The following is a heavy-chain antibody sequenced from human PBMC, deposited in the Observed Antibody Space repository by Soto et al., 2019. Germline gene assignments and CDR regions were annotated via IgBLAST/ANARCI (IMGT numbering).Heavy chain of an antibody. CDR2: IKQDGSEK. CDR3: ARDQEIQLWLQRGHYYYYGMDV. J-gene: IGHJ6*02. CDR1: GFTFSSYW. Sequence: VGSLRLSCAASGFTFSSYWMSWVRQAPGKGLEWVANIKQDGSEKYYVDSVKGRFTISRDNAKNSLYLQMNSLRAEDTAVYYCARDQEIQLWLQRGHYYYYGMDVWGQGTTVTVSS. D-gene: IGHD5-18*01. V-gene: IGHV3-7*05.